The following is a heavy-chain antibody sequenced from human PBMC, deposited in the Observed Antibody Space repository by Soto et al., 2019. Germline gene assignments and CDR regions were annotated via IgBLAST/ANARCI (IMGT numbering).Heavy chain of an antibody. J-gene: IGHJ4*02. V-gene: IGHV1-18*01. CDR2: ISAYNGNT. CDR3: ARISYDILTGYFNYFDY. Sequence: ASVKVSCKASGYTFTSYGISWVRQAPGQGLEWMGWISAYNGNTNYAQKLQGRVTMTTDTSTSTAYMELRSLRSDDTAVYYCARISYDILTGYFNYFDYWGQGTLVTVSS. D-gene: IGHD3-9*01. CDR1: GYTFTSYG.